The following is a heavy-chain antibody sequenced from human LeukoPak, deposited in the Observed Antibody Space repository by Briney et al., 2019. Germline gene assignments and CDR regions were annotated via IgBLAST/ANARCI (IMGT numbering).Heavy chain of an antibody. CDR3: ARHDYGDYNYFDY. D-gene: IGHD4-17*01. J-gene: IGHJ4*02. CDR2: IYYSGST. Sequence: PSETLSLTCTVSGGSISSSSYYWGWIRQPPGKGLEWLGRIYYSGSTYYNPSLKSRVTISVDTSKNQFSLKLSSVTAADTAVYYCARHDYGDYNYFDYWGQGTLVTVSS. CDR1: GGSISSSSYY. V-gene: IGHV4-39*01.